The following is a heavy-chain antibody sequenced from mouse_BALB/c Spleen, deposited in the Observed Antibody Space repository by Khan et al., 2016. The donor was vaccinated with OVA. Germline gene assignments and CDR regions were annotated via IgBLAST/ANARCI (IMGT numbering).Heavy chain of an antibody. D-gene: IGHD4-1*01. Sequence: EVELVESGGDLVKPGGSLKLSCAASGFTFNSYSMSWVRQTPDKRLEWVATISSDGDYTYYPDSVKGRFTISRDNAKNTLYLQMSSLKSEDTAMYYCASHLTGSFAYWGQGTLVTVSA. CDR3: ASHLTGSFAY. V-gene: IGHV5-6*01. CDR2: ISSDGDYT. CDR1: GFTFNSYS. J-gene: IGHJ3*01.